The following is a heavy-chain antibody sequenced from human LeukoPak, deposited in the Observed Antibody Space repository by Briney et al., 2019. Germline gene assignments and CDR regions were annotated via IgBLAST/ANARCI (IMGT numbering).Heavy chain of an antibody. CDR3: AREVSSWYRTEGRFDP. Sequence: GGSLRLSCAPSGFTFSNYWMTWVRQAPGKGLEWLANIKHDGTEKYYVDSVRGRFIISRDNAENSLYLQMNSLRADDTAVYFCAREVSSWYRTEGRFDPWGQGTLVTVSS. D-gene: IGHD6-13*01. J-gene: IGHJ5*02. V-gene: IGHV3-7*01. CDR1: GFTFSNYW. CDR2: IKHDGTEK.